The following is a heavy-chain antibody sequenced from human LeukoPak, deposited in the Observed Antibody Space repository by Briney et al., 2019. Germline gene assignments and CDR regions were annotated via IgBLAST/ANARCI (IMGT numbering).Heavy chain of an antibody. Sequence: GGSLRLSCAASGFTFSNAWMSWVRQAPGKGLEWGGRIKSKTDGGTTDYAAPVKGRFTISRDDSKNTLYLQMTSLKTEDTAVYYCTVNRGYSYGLDYWGQGTLVTVSS. J-gene: IGHJ4*02. CDR1: GFTFSNAW. D-gene: IGHD5-18*01. CDR3: TVNRGYSYGLDY. V-gene: IGHV3-15*01. CDR2: IKSKTDGGTT.